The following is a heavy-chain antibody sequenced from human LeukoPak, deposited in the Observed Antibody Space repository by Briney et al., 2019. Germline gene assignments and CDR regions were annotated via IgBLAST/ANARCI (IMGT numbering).Heavy chain of an antibody. CDR2: INSDGSST. J-gene: IGHJ4*02. Sequence: GGPLRLSCAVSGFTFSSYWMHRVRQAPGKGLVWVSRINSDGSSTSYADSVKGRFTISRDNAKNTLYLQMNSLRAEDTAVYYCARHCSSSSCYDYWGQGTLVTVSS. D-gene: IGHD2-2*01. V-gene: IGHV3-74*01. CDR1: GFTFSSYW. CDR3: ARHCSSSSCYDY.